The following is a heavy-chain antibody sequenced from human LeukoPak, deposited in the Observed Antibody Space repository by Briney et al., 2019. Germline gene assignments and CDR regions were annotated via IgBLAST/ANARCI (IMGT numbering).Heavy chain of an antibody. CDR3: AKAFQGGWERDAFAF. CDR2: ISGSGDTT. V-gene: IGHV3-23*01. Sequence: GGSLGLSCAASGFTFSSYSMSWVRQAPGKGLEWVSLISGSGDTTNYADSVKGRFTISRDNSKNTLYLQMNSLGADGTAVYYCAKAFQGGWERDAFAFWGQGTLVTVSS. CDR1: GFTFSSYS. D-gene: IGHD1-26*01. J-gene: IGHJ3*01.